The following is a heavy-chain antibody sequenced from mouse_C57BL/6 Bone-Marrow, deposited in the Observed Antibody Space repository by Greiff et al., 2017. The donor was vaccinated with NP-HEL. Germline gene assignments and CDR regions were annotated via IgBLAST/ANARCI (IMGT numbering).Heavy chain of an antibody. CDR2: IFPRSGNT. V-gene: IGHV1-81*01. D-gene: IGHD2-12*01. J-gene: IGHJ2*01. CDR3: ERRYSPDFGD. CDR1: GYTFTSYG. Sequence: QVQLKESGAELARPGASVKLSCKASGYTFTSYGISWVKQRTGQGLEWIGEIFPRSGNTYYNEKFKGKATLTADKSSSTAYMELRSLTAEDSAVYYCERRYSPDFGDWGQGTTLTV.